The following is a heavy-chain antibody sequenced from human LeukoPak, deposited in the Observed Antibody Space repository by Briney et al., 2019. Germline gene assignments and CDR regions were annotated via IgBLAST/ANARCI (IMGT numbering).Heavy chain of an antibody. J-gene: IGHJ3*02. V-gene: IGHV3-23*01. D-gene: IGHD3-22*01. CDR3: AREGAYYYDSSGSEGAFDI. Sequence: AGGSLRLSCAASGFTFSSYAMSWVRQAPGKGLEWVSAISGSGGSTYYADSVKGRFTISRDNAKNSLYLQMNSLRAEDTALYYCAREGAYYYDSSGSEGAFDIWGQGTMVTVSS. CDR2: ISGSGGST. CDR1: GFTFSSYA.